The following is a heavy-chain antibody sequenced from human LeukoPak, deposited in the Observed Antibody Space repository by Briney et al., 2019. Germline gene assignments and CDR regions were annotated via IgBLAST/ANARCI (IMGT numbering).Heavy chain of an antibody. V-gene: IGHV3-73*01. J-gene: IGHJ4*02. CDR3: TRHGQGIQKYYFDY. Sequence: GGSLRLSCAPAGFTFSGSAMHWVRQASGKGLEWVGRIRSKANSYATAYAASVKGRFTISRDDSKNTAYLQMNSLKTEDTAVYYCTRHGQGIQKYYFDYWGQGTLVTVSS. CDR1: GFTFSGSA. D-gene: IGHD5-18*01. CDR2: IRSKANSYAT.